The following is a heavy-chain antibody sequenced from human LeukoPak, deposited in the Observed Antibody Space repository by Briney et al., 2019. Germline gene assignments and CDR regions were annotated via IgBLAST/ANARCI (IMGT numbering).Heavy chain of an antibody. CDR2: IDEAGKDR. V-gene: IGHV3-7*01. CDR3: ARASPGVVYNYFDY. D-gene: IGHD2-15*01. J-gene: IGHJ4*01. CDR1: GFTIDSFY. Sequence: GGSLRLSCVASGFTIDSFYMSWVRQAPGKGLEWVANIDEAGKDRYYADSVKGRFTISRDNTKNSVFLDMTSLRVEDTATYFCARASPGVVYNYFDYWGQGALVPVSS.